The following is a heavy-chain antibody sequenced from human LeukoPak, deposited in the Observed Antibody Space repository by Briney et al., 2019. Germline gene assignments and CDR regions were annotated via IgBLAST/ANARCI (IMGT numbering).Heavy chain of an antibody. Sequence: SETLSLTCTVSGGSISSSSYYWGWIRQPPGKGLEWIGSIYYSGSTYYNPSPKSRVTISVDTSKNQFSLKLSSVTAADTAVYYCARLSVEMATKGFDYWGQGTLVTVSS. D-gene: IGHD5-24*01. J-gene: IGHJ4*02. CDR2: IYYSGST. CDR1: GGSISSSSYY. V-gene: IGHV4-39*01. CDR3: ARLSVEMATKGFDY.